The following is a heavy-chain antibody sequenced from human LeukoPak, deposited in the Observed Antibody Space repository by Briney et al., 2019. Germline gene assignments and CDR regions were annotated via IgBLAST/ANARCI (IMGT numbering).Heavy chain of an antibody. CDR2: ISDPHSGSET. CDR3: ARDRDIVVVPAAHYGFDY. V-gene: IGHV3-23*01. J-gene: IGHJ4*02. CDR1: GFTFSSYT. D-gene: IGHD2-2*01. Sequence: PGGSLRLSCAASGFTFSSYTMNWVRQALGQGLEWVSTISDPHSGSETHYADSVQGRFTISRDDSQNMVYLQMDSLRAEDTAVYYCARDRDIVVVPAAHYGFDYWGQGTLVTVSS.